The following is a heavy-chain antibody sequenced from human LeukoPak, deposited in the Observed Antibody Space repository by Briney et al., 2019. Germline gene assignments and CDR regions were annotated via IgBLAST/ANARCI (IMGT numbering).Heavy chain of an antibody. Sequence: SQTLSLTCTVSGGSISSGSYYWSWIRQPAGKGLEWIGRIYTSGSTNYNPSLKSRVTISLDTSKNQFSLKLSSVTAADTAVYYCARGIGWELRTYYYYYYGMDVWGQGTTVTVSS. CDR3: ARGIGWELRTYYYYYYGMDV. CDR2: IYTSGST. D-gene: IGHD1-26*01. V-gene: IGHV4-61*02. CDR1: GGSISSGSYY. J-gene: IGHJ6*02.